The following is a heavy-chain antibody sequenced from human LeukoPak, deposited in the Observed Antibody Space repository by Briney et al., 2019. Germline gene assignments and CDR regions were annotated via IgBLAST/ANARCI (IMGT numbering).Heavy chain of an antibody. Sequence: SVKVSCKASGGTFSSYAISWVRQAPGQGLEWMGGIIPIFGTANYAQKFQGRVTITTDESTSTAYMELSSLRSEDTAVYYCARGWGYSYYYYYYMDVWGKGTTVTVSS. CDR3: ARGWGYSYYYYYYMDV. CDR2: IIPIFGTA. CDR1: GGTFSSYA. D-gene: IGHD5-18*01. J-gene: IGHJ6*03. V-gene: IGHV1-69*05.